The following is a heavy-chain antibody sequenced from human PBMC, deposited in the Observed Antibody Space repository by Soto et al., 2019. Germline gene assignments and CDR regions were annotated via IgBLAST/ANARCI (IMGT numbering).Heavy chain of an antibody. Sequence: QVQLVQSGAEVKKPGSSVKVSCKASGGTFSSYAISWVRQAPGQGLEWMGGLIPIFGTANYAQKCQGRVKITADESTSTVYMELSSLRFEDTAVYYCARPEVGITLTNCSDYGMDVWGQGTTVTVSS. CDR3: ARPEVGITLTNCSDYGMDV. CDR1: GGTFSSYA. V-gene: IGHV1-69*01. D-gene: IGHD1-20*01. J-gene: IGHJ6*02. CDR2: LIPIFGTA.